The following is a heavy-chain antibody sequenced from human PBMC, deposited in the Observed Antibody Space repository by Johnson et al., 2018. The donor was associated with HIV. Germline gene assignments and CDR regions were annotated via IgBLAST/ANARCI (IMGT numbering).Heavy chain of an antibody. CDR1: GFTFDDYG. Sequence: QEKLVESGGGLVQPGRSLRLSCAASGFTFDDYGMSWVRQAPGKGLEWVSYISISGSTIYYADSVKGRFTISRDNAKNSLYLQMNSLRAEDTAVYYCARDRTSQRWELLPDDAFDIWGQGTMVTVSS. CDR3: ARDRTSQRWELLPDDAFDI. D-gene: IGHD1-26*01. CDR2: ISISGSTI. V-gene: IGHV3-11*04. J-gene: IGHJ3*02.